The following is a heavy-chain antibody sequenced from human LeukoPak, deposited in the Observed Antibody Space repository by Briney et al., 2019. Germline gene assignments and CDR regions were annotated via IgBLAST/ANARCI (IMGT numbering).Heavy chain of an antibody. CDR2: INHSGST. CDR3: ARGGHDGAFDY. CDR1: GGSFSGYY. V-gene: IGHV4-34*01. J-gene: IGHJ4*02. D-gene: IGHD1-1*01. Sequence: PSETLSLTCAVYGGSFSGYYRSWIRQPPGKGLEWIGEINHSGSTNYNPSLKSRVTISVDTSKNQFSLKLSSVTAADTAVYYCARGGHDGAFDYWGQGTLVTVSS.